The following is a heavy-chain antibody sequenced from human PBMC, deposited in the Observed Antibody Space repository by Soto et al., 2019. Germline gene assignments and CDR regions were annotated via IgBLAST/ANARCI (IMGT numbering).Heavy chain of an antibody. CDR1: GYTFTNYG. Sequence: ASVKVSCKASGYTFTNYGISWVRQAPGQGLEWMGWINTYNGNTNHAQKLQGRVTMTTDTSTSTAYMELRSLRSDDTAVYYCARGVGSGTYYNQYNWFDPWGQGTLVTASS. CDR3: ARGVGSGTYYNQYNWFDP. CDR2: INTYNGNT. J-gene: IGHJ5*02. V-gene: IGHV1-18*01. D-gene: IGHD3-10*01.